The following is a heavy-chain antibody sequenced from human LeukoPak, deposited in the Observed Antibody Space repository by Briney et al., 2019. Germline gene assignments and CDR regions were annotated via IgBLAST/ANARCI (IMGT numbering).Heavy chain of an antibody. CDR3: ARVGAVAGTIRS. V-gene: IGHV4-4*02. D-gene: IGHD6-19*01. Sequence: PSETLSLTCAVSGGSVSSSNWWSWVRQPPGKGLEWIGEIYHSGSTNYNPSLKSRVTISVDKSKNQFSLKLSSVTAADTAVYYCARVGAVAGTIRSWGQGTLVTVSS. CDR1: GGSVSSSNW. CDR2: IYHSGST. J-gene: IGHJ5*02.